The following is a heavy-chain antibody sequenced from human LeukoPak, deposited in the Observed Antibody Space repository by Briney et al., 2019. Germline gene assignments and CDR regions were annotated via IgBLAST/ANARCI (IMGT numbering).Heavy chain of an antibody. V-gene: IGHV1-24*01. Sequence: ASMKVSCKISGDSLNELSMHWVRQSPGKGLEWMGGFDPEDGEIVYAQKFRGRVNMTEDTSTDTAYMSLGSLRPDDTAVYYCAAARLNEFWWGYWGQGTLVTVAS. J-gene: IGHJ4*02. D-gene: IGHD3-3*01. CDR1: GDSLNELS. CDR2: FDPEDGEI. CDR3: AAARLNEFWWGY.